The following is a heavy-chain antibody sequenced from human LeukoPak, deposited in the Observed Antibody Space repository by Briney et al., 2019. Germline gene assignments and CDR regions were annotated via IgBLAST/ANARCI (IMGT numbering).Heavy chain of an antibody. J-gene: IGHJ4*02. CDR1: GFTFSSYG. CDR2: IRYDGSNK. D-gene: IGHD4-11*01. Sequence: PGGSLRLSCAASGFTFSSYGMHWVRQAPGKGLEWVAFIRYDGSNKYYADSVKGRFTISRDNSKNTLYLQMNSLRAEDTAVYYCAKDPSSVSPHYFDYWGQGTLVTVSS. V-gene: IGHV3-30*02. CDR3: AKDPSSVSPHYFDY.